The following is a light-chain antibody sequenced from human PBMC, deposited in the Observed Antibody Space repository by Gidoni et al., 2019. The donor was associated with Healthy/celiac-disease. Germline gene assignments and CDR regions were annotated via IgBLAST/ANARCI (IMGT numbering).Light chain of an antibody. V-gene: IGKV3-20*01. J-gene: IGKJ2*01. CDR3: QQYGRSPYT. CDR2: GAS. CDR1: QSVSSSY. Sequence: EIVFTQSPGTLSLSPGERATLSCRASQSVSSSYVAWYQQKPGQAPRLLIYGASSRATGIPDRFSGSGSGTDFTLTSSRLEPEDVAVYYWQQYGRSPYTFGQGTKLEIK.